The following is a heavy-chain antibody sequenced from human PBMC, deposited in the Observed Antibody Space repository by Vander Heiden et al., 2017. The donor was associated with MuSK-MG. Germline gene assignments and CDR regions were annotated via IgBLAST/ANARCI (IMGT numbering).Heavy chain of an antibody. CDR3: ARDPDSVWSGYLDH. V-gene: IGHV3-23*01. J-gene: IGHJ4*02. CDR1: GFTFSSYA. D-gene: IGHD3-3*01. CDR2: ISGSGATT. Sequence: EVQLLESGGGLVQPGGSLRLSCVVSGFTFSSYAMSWVRQAPGKGLEWVSAISGSGATTHYADSVQGRFTISRDISKNTVYLQMNSLRADDTAVYYCARDPDSVWSGYLDHWGQGTLVTVSS.